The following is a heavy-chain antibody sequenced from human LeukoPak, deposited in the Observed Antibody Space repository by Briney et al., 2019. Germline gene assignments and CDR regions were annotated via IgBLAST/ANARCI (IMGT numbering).Heavy chain of an antibody. Sequence: SETLSLTCTVSGYSISSGYYWGWIRQPPGKGLEWIGSIYHSGSTYYNPSLKSRVTISVDTSKSQFSLKLSSVTAADTAVYYCARSPEYSYGYLVYWGQGTLVTVSS. D-gene: IGHD5-18*01. CDR1: GYSISSGYY. CDR3: ARSPEYSYGYLVY. CDR2: IYHSGST. V-gene: IGHV4-38-2*02. J-gene: IGHJ4*02.